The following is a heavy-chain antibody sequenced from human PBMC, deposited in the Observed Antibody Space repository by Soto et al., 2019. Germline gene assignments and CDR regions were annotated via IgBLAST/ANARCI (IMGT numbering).Heavy chain of an antibody. CDR2: INHSGST. D-gene: IGHD4-4*01. CDR1: GGSFSGYY. Sequence: QVQLQQWGAGLLKPSETLSLTCAVYGGSFSGYYWSWIRQPPGKGLEWIGEINHSGSTTYNPSLKRRVTISVDTSKNQFSLKLSSVTAADTAVYYCARRDYSNQGFDYWGQGTLVTVSS. V-gene: IGHV4-34*01. J-gene: IGHJ4*02. CDR3: ARRDYSNQGFDY.